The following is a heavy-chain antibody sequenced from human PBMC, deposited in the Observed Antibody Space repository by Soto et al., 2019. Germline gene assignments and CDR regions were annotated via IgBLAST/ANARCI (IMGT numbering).Heavy chain of an antibody. CDR3: ARGYCSSTDCYANWFDP. V-gene: IGHV3-66*01. Sequence: EVQLVESGGGLVQPGGSLRLSCAASGFTVSSSYRSWVRQAPGKGLEWVSLIYSAGGTHYSDSVKGRFTISRDSFKHTLYLQMNSLRAEDTALYYCARGYCSSTDCYANWFDPWGQGTLVTVSS. CDR2: IYSAGGT. D-gene: IGHD2-2*01. CDR1: GFTVSSSY. J-gene: IGHJ5*02.